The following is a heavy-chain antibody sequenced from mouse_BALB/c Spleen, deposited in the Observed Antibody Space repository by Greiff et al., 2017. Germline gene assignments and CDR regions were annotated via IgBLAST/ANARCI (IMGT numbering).Heavy chain of an antibody. J-gene: IGHJ4*01. CDR3: ARAITTSYAMDY. Sequence: VNVVESGPGLVAPSQSLSITCTVSGFSLTSYGVHWVRQPPGKGLEWLGVIWAGGSTNYNSALMSRLSISKDNSKSQVFLKMNSLQTDDTAMYYCARAITTSYAMDYWGQGTSVTVSS. CDR1: GFSLTSYG. CDR2: IWAGGST. D-gene: IGHD2-4*01. V-gene: IGHV2-9*02.